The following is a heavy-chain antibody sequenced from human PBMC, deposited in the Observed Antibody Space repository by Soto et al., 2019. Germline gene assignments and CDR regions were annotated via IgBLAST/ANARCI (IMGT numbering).Heavy chain of an antibody. D-gene: IGHD2-2*01. CDR2: ISSSSSYI. CDR1: GFTFSSYS. CDR3: ARALPADNDY. V-gene: IGHV3-21*01. J-gene: IGHJ4*02. Sequence: VGSLRLSCAASGFTFSSYSMNWVRQAPGKGLEWVSSISSSSSYIYYADSVKGRFTISRDNAKNSLYLQMNSLRAEDTAVYYCARALPADNDYWGQGTLVTVSS.